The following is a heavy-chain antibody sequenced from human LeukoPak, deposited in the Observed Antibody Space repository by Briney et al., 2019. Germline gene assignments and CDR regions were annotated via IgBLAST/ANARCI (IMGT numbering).Heavy chain of an antibody. V-gene: IGHV3-74*01. CDR1: GFTFNNYE. J-gene: IGHJ6*03. CDR3: ARRAARDGYSWGNYYYYYMDV. CDR2: INSDGSST. D-gene: IGHD5-24*01. Sequence: GGSLRLSCAASGFTFNNYEMNWVRQAPGKGLVWVSRINSDGSSTSYADSVKGRFTISRDNAKNTLYQQMNSLRAEDTAVYYCARRAARDGYSWGNYYYYYMDVWGKGTTVTVSS.